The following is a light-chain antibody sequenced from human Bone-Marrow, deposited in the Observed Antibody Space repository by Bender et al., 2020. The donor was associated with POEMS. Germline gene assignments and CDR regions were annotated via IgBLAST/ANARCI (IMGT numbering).Light chain of an antibody. CDR3: ASWDGRLNGPV. J-gene: IGLJ2*01. CDR1: SSNIGAHA. CDR2: SSH. Sequence: QSVLTQPPSASGTPGQRVTISCSGGSSNIGAHAVNWYQHLPGTAPKLLIYSSHRRPSGVPDRFSGSKSGTSASLAISGLQSEDEADYYCASWDGRLNGPVFGGGTKLTVL. V-gene: IGLV1-44*01.